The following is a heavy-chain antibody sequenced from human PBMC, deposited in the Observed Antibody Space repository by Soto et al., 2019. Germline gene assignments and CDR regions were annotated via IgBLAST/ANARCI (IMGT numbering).Heavy chain of an antibody. CDR1: GYTLTELS. D-gene: IGHD6-19*01. Sequence: ASVKVSCKVSGYTLTELSMHWVRQAPGKGLEWMGGFDPEDGETIYAQKFQGRVTMTEDTFTDTAYMELSSLRSEDTAVYYCATAPSSGWDGAFDYWGQGTLVTVSS. J-gene: IGHJ4*02. V-gene: IGHV1-24*01. CDR2: FDPEDGET. CDR3: ATAPSSGWDGAFDY.